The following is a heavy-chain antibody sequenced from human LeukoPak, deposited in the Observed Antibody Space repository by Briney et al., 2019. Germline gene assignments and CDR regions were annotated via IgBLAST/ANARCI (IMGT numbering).Heavy chain of an antibody. V-gene: IGHV1-58*02. CDR2: IVVGSGNT. Sequence: GASVKVSCKASGFTFTSSAMQWVRQARGQRLEWIGWIVVGSGNTNYAQKFQERVTITRDMSTSTAYMELSSLRSEDTAVYYCAADSTSGCSGGSCYSIAFDIWGQGTMVTVSS. J-gene: IGHJ3*02. CDR3: AADSTSGCSGGSCYSIAFDI. CDR1: GFTFTSSA. D-gene: IGHD2-15*01.